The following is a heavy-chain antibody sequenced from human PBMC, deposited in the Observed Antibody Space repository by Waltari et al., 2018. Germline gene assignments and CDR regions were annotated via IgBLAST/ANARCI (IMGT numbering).Heavy chain of an antibody. J-gene: IGHJ4*02. V-gene: IGHV4-39*02. CDR2: IYYNEAP. CDR3: AREDRFLSDSSGN. Sequence: QMQLQESGPGLVKPWETLSLTCTVSGGSISPSSSSWAWIRRPPGKGLEWIGSIYYNEAPPYSASRNIRGSNSVDTFRNQFSLRLTSLTAADTAVYYCAREDRFLSDSSGNWGQGAQVTVSS. D-gene: IGHD6-25*01. CDR1: GGSISPSSSS.